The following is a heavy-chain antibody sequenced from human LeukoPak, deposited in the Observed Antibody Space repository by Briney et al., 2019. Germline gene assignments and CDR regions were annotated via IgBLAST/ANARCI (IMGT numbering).Heavy chain of an antibody. CDR2: IITYNGNT. J-gene: IGHJ4*02. D-gene: IGHD2-8*01. CDR1: GYTFTNYH. V-gene: IGHV1-18*01. Sequence: ASVKVSCKASGYTFTNYHITWVRQAPGQGLEWVGRIITYNGNTNYAQNLQGRVTMTTDTSTSTVYMELRSLRSDDTAVYYCALISYCTTITCYYLDYWGQGTLVTVSS. CDR3: ALISYCTTITCYYLDY.